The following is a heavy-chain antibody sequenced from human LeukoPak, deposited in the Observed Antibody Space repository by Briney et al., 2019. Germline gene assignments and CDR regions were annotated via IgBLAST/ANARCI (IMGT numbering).Heavy chain of an antibody. J-gene: IGHJ4*02. CDR1: GGSISSSTYY. V-gene: IGHV4-39*01. D-gene: IGHD5-18*01. Sequence: SETLSPTCTVSGGSISSSTYYWGWIRQPPGKGLEWIGSIYYSGKTYYNPSLKSRVTVSVDTSKNQFSLKLSSVTAADTAVYYCASTRRYTYGGLEYWGQGTLVTVSS. CDR2: IYYSGKT. CDR3: ASTRRYTYGGLEY.